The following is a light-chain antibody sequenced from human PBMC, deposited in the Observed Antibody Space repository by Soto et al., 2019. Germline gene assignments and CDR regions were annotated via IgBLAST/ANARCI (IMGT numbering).Light chain of an antibody. CDR1: QSTSSD. CDR3: QQYNTWPRT. V-gene: IGKV3-15*01. CDR2: GAS. J-gene: IGKJ1*01. Sequence: EKLLTQYPGTLSFSPGERSTLSCMASQSTSSDLAWFQQKPGQAPRLIIHGASTRAPGIPARFSGSGSGTDFTLTISSLQSQDFAVYYCQQYNTWPRTFRQGTKVDI.